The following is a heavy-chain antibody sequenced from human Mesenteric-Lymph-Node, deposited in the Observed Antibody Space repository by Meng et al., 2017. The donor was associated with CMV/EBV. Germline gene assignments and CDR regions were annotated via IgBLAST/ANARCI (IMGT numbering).Heavy chain of an antibody. CDR1: GYSFTSYW. Sequence: GESLKISCQASGYSFTSYWIAWVRQMPGKGLEWMGIIYPGDSDTRYSPSFQGQVTISADKSISTAYLQWSSLKASDTAMYYCARWDCSGTSCYGNFFYYYGMDVWGQGTTVTVSS. V-gene: IGHV5-51*01. CDR3: ARWDCSGTSCYGNFFYYYGMDV. J-gene: IGHJ6*02. CDR2: IYPGDSDT. D-gene: IGHD2-2*01.